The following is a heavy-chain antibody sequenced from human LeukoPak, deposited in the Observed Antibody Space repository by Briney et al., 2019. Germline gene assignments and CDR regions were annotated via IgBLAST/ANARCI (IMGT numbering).Heavy chain of an antibody. D-gene: IGHD2-21*02. Sequence: SETLSLTCTVSGGSISSSRYYWAWFRQPPGTGLEWIGSIYYSGSTYYNPSLKSRVTISVDTSKNQFSLKLSSVTAADTAVYYCARVVTTSVFHFDYWGQGTLATVSS. CDR2: IYYSGST. V-gene: IGHV4-39*01. CDR3: ARVVTTSVFHFDY. J-gene: IGHJ4*02. CDR1: GGSISSSRYY.